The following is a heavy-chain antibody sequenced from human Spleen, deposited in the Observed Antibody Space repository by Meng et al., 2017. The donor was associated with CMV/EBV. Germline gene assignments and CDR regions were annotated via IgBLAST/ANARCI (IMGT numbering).Heavy chain of an antibody. CDR1: GFTFDDHG. V-gene: IGHV3-20*04. Sequence: GESLKISCAASGFTFDDHGMSWVRQAPGKGLEWVSGINWNGGSTGYADSVQGRFTISRDNAKNSLYLQMNSLRAEDTALYYCARDRGAGSYYNGYYYGVDVWGQGTTVTVSS. D-gene: IGHD3-10*01. CDR2: INWNGGST. J-gene: IGHJ6*02. CDR3: ARDRGAGSYYNGYYYGVDV.